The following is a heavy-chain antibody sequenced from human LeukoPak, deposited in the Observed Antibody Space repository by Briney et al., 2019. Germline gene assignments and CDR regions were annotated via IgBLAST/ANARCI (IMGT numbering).Heavy chain of an antibody. CDR2: FDPEDGET. V-gene: IGHV1-24*01. CDR1: GYTLTELS. CDR3: ASGVYYYDSSGYYYLDY. J-gene: IGHJ4*02. Sequence: GASVKVSCKVSGYTLTELSMHRVRQAPGKGLEWMGGFDPEDGETIYAQKFQGRVTMTEDTSTDTAYMELSSLRSEDTAVYYCASGVYYYDSSGYYYLDYWGQGTLVTVSS. D-gene: IGHD3-22*01.